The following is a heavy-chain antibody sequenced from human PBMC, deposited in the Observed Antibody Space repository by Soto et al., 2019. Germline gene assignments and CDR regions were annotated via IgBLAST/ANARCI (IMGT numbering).Heavy chain of an antibody. CDR1: GYSFTDYH. J-gene: IGHJ6*02. V-gene: IGHV1-2*04. CDR2: INPKSGGT. Sequence: ASVKVSCKASGYSFTDYHIRWVRQAPGQGLEWLGRINPKSGGTSTAQKFQGWVTMTTDTSISTASMELTRLTSDDTAIYYCARGDSTDCSNGVCSFFYNHDMDVWGQGTTVTVSS. CDR3: ARGDSTDCSNGVCSFFYNHDMDV. D-gene: IGHD2-8*01.